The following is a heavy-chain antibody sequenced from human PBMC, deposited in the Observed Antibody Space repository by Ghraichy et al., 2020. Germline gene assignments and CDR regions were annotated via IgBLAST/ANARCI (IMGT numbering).Heavy chain of an antibody. Sequence: GESLNISCAASGFTFSSYAMSWVRQAPGKGLEWVSAISGSGGSTYYADSVKGRFTISRDNSKNTLYLQMNSLRAEDTAVYYCAKEELGYCSSTSCLPGWGQGTLVTVSS. CDR2: ISGSGGST. V-gene: IGHV3-23*01. J-gene: IGHJ1*01. CDR3: AKEELGYCSSTSCLPG. D-gene: IGHD2-2*01. CDR1: GFTFSSYA.